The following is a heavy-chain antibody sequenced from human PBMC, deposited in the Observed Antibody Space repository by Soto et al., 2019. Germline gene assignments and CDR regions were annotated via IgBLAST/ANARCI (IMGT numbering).Heavy chain of an antibody. Sequence: RASVKVSCKASGGTFSSYAISWVLQAPGQGLEWMGGIIPIFGTANYAQKFQGRVTITADESTSTAYMELSSLRSEDTAVYYCARDLYSSSLYWFDPWGQGTLVTVSS. CDR3: ARDLYSSSLYWFDP. CDR2: IIPIFGTA. CDR1: GGTFSSYA. V-gene: IGHV1-69*13. J-gene: IGHJ5*02. D-gene: IGHD6-6*01.